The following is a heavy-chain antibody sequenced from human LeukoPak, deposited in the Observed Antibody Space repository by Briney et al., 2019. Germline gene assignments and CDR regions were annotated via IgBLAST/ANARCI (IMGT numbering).Heavy chain of an antibody. CDR1: GFTFSSYS. CDR3: ARDSTYYYDSSGYYKFDY. J-gene: IGHJ4*02. Sequence: AGGSLRLSCAASGFTFSSYSMNWVRQAPGKGLEWVSSISSSSSYIYYADSVKGRFTISRDNAKNSLYLQMSSLRAEDTAVYYCARDSTYYYDSSGYYKFDYWGQGTLVTVSS. D-gene: IGHD3-22*01. V-gene: IGHV3-21*01. CDR2: ISSSSSYI.